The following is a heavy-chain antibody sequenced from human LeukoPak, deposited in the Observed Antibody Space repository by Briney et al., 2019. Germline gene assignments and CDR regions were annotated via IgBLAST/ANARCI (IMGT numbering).Heavy chain of an antibody. D-gene: IGHD3-10*01. V-gene: IGHV1-69*04. CDR1: GGTFSDYA. CDR2: IIPIVDIA. Sequence: ASVKVSCKASGGTFSDYAISWVRQAPGQGLEWMGKIIPIVDIANYAQKFQGRVTIMADKSTSTAYMELSGLRSEDTAMYYCAREASGSGSYLGLLGYWGQGTLVTVSS. J-gene: IGHJ4*02. CDR3: AREASGSGSYLGLLGY.